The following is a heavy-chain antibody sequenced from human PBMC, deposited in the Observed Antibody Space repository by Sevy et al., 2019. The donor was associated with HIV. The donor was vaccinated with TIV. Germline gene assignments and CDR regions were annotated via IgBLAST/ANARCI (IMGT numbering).Heavy chain of an antibody. D-gene: IGHD2-15*01. Sequence: ASVKVSCKAFGYTFTGYYIHWVRQAPGQGLEWMGWINPNSGGTNYAQKFQGRVTMTRDTSISTAYMEVSSLRSDDTAVYDCAGDSGRCSGGACSWFDPWGQGTLVTVSS. J-gene: IGHJ5*01. CDR2: INPNSGGT. V-gene: IGHV1-2*02. CDR1: GYTFTGYY. CDR3: AGDSGRCSGGACSWFDP.